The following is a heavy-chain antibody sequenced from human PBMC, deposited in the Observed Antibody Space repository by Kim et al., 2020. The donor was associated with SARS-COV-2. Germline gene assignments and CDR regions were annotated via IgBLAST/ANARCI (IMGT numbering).Heavy chain of an antibody. V-gene: IGHV1-69*13. CDR2: IIPIFGTA. Sequence: SVKVSCKASGGTFSSYAISWVRQAPGQGLEWMGGIIPIFGTANYAQKFQGRVTITADESTSTAYMELSSLRSEDTAVYYCARVSAAAGRLFPLDNWFDPWGQGTLVTVSS. J-gene: IGHJ5*02. CDR1: GGTFSSYA. D-gene: IGHD6-13*01. CDR3: ARVSAAAGRLFPLDNWFDP.